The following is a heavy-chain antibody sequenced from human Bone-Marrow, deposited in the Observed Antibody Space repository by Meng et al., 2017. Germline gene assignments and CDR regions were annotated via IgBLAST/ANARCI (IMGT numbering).Heavy chain of an antibody. CDR2: INPNSGGT. J-gene: IGHJ5*02. V-gene: IGHV1-2*02. Sequence: ASVKVSCKASGYTFTGYYMHWVRQAPGQGLEWMGWINPNSGGTNYAQKFQGRVTMTRDTSISTAYMELSRLRSDDTAVYYCARDRQRIAAAGTLRGWFDPWGQGTLVTVSS. CDR1: GYTFTGYY. D-gene: IGHD6-13*01. CDR3: ARDRQRIAAAGTLRGWFDP.